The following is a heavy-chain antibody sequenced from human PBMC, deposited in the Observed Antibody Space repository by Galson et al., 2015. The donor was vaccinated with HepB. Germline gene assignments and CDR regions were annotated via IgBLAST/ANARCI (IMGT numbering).Heavy chain of an antibody. D-gene: IGHD2-15*01. CDR2: INPNSGGT. J-gene: IGHJ6*03. V-gene: IGHV1-2*06. CDR1: GYTFTGYY. CDR3: ARVPSSYCSGGSCYDYYYYYYMDV. Sequence: SVKVSCKASGYTFTGYYMHWVRQAPGQGLEWMGRINPNSGGTNYAQKFQGRVTMTRDTSISTAYMELSRLRSDDMAVYYCARVPSSYCSGGSCYDYYYYYYMDVWGKGTTVTVSS.